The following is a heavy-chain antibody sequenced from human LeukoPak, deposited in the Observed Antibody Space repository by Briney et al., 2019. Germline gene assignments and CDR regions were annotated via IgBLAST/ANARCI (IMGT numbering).Heavy chain of an antibody. CDR3: AKEPQPWLGAFDI. D-gene: IGHD5-18*01. J-gene: IGHJ3*02. Sequence: GGSLRLSCAASGFTFNNFAMHWVRQAPGKGLEWVAIVWYDATKKYYVDSVDGRFTISRDNSKNTLYLQMNSLRAEDTAVYYCAKEPQPWLGAFDIRGQGTMVTVSS. CDR1: GFTFNNFA. CDR2: VWYDATKK. V-gene: IGHV3-33*06.